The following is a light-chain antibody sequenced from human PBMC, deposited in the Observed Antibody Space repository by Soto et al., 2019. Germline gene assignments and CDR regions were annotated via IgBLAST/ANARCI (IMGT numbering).Light chain of an antibody. Sequence: QSVLTQPASVSGSPGQSITISCNGGSSDIGGYNYVSWFQQHPGKAPKLMIYEVTNRPSGVSNRFSGSKSGSTASLTISGLQAEDEADYYCSSYTSSNTLVFGTGTKVTVL. J-gene: IGLJ1*01. CDR2: EVT. V-gene: IGLV2-14*01. CDR3: SSYTSSNTLV. CDR1: SSDIGGYNY.